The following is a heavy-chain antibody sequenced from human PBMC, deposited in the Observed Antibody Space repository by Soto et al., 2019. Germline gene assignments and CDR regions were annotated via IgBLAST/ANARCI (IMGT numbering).Heavy chain of an antibody. D-gene: IGHD4-17*01. V-gene: IGHV4-31*03. J-gene: IGHJ6*02. CDR1: GGSISSGGYY. Sequence: QVQLQESGPGLVKPSQTLSLTCTVSGGSISSGGYYWSWIRQHPGKGLEWIGYIYYSGSTYYNPSLKSRVTIXXDXSXXQSSLKLSSVTAADTAVDYCARARVYGDYYYGMDVWGQGTTVTVSS. CDR2: IYYSGST. CDR3: ARARVYGDYYYGMDV.